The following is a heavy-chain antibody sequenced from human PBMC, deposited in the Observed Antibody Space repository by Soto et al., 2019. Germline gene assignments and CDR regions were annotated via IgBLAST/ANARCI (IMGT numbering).Heavy chain of an antibody. V-gene: IGHV3-7*01. CDR1: GFTFSSYW. CDR3: ARAPRLEYSSSSDAFDI. CDR2: IKQDGSEK. Sequence: GGSLRLSCAASGFTFSSYWMSWVRQAPGKGLEWVANIKQDGSEKYYVDSVKGRFTISRDNAKNSLYLQMNSLRAEDTAVYYCARAPRLEYSSSSDAFDIWGQGTMVTVSS. D-gene: IGHD6-6*01. J-gene: IGHJ3*02.